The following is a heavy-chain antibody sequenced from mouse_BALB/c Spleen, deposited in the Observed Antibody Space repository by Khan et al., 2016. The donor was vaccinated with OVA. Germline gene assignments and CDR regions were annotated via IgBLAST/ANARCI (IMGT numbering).Heavy chain of an antibody. Sequence: EVELVESGPGLVKPSQSLSLTCTVTGYSITSGYGWNWIRQFPGNKLEWMGYISYSGSTNYNPSLKSRISITRDTSKNQFFLQLNSVTTEDTATYYRARTARIKYWGQGTTLTVSS. CDR2: ISYSGST. D-gene: IGHD1-2*01. CDR1: GYSITSGYG. CDR3: ARTARIKY. J-gene: IGHJ2*01. V-gene: IGHV3-2*02.